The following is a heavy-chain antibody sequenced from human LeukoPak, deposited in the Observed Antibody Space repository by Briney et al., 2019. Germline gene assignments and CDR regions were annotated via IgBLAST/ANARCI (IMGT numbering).Heavy chain of an antibody. V-gene: IGHV5-51*01. Sequence: GESLKISCKGSGYSFTSYWIGWVRQMPGKGLEWMAIIYPADSDTRYNPSFQGQVTISADKSVNTAYLQWSSLKASDTAMYYCARGRYFGSGTYFDLWGQGTLVTVSS. CDR1: GYSFTSYW. D-gene: IGHD3-10*01. CDR2: IYPADSDT. CDR3: ARGRYFGSGTYFDL. J-gene: IGHJ4*02.